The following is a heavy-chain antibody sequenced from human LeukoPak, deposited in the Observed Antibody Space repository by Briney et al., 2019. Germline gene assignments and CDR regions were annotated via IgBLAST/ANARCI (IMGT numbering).Heavy chain of an antibody. V-gene: IGHV3-15*01. CDR3: ATGGRDGAFQFDS. J-gene: IGHJ4*02. CDR2: IKSKINGGAT. CDR1: GFTFTNAW. Sequence: GGSLRLSCTASGFTFTNAWMSWVRQAPGKGPEWVARIKSKINGGATHYAAPLKGRFTISRDDSENTLYLQMNGLITEDTAVYYCATGGRDGAFQFDSWGQGTLVTVSS. D-gene: IGHD5-24*01.